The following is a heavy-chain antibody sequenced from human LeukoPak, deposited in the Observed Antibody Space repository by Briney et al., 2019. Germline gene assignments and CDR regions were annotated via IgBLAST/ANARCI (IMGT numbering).Heavy chain of an antibody. CDR1: RGSISGYY. CDR2: IYYSGST. Sequence: SETLSLTCTVSRGSISGYYWSWIRQLPGRRLEWIAFIYYSGSTNYNPSLKSRATISVDTSKNQFSLKLNSVTAADTAVYYCARYEYCSGGRCYNDYWGQGTLVTVSS. J-gene: IGHJ4*02. D-gene: IGHD2-15*01. CDR3: ARYEYCSGGRCYNDY. V-gene: IGHV4-59*01.